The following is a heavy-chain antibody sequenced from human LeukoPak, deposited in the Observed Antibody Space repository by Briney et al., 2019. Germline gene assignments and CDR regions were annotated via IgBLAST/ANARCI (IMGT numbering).Heavy chain of an antibody. CDR3: AKDIDRGGYCSGGSCYGRGFDY. CDR2: ISYDGSNK. J-gene: IGHJ4*02. D-gene: IGHD2-15*01. Sequence: PGGSLRLSCAASGFTFSSYGMHWVRQAPGKGLEWVAVISYDGSNKYYADSVKGRFTISRDNSKNTLYLQMNSLRAEDTAVYYCAKDIDRGGYCSGGSCYGRGFDYWGQGTLVTVSS. V-gene: IGHV3-30*18. CDR1: GFTFSSYG.